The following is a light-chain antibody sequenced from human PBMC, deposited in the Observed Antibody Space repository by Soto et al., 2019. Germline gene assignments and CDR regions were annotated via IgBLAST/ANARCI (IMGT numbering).Light chain of an antibody. J-gene: IGKJ1*01. Sequence: EIVLTHSPGTLSLSPWERATLSCRASQSISSRYLAWYQQKPGQAPRLLMYGVSSRATGTPDRFSGSGSGTDFTLTISRLEPEDFAVYHCQQYDSSPTFGQGTKVDIK. CDR3: QQYDSSPT. CDR2: GVS. CDR1: QSISSRY. V-gene: IGKV3-20*01.